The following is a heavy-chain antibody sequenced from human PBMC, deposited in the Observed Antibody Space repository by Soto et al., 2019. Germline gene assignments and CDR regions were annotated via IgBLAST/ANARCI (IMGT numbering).Heavy chain of an antibody. Sequence: QAQLVESGGGVGQPGRSLRLSCAASGFAFSSYGMQWVRQAPGTGLEWVAVISYDGSLQHYEVSVKGRFTIARDNSKNMVLLQMSSLRAEDTAVYYCVSDRGYGHASVPYSWGQGTLVSVSS. CDR2: ISYDGSLQ. CDR3: VSDRGYGHASVPYS. J-gene: IGHJ4*02. V-gene: IGHV3-30*03. D-gene: IGHD5-18*01. CDR1: GFAFSSYG.